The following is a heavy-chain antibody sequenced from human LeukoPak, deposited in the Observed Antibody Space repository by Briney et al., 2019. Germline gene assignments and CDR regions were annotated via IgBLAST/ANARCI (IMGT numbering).Heavy chain of an antibody. Sequence: SETLSLTCAVYGGSFSGYYWSWIRQPPGKGLEWIGEINHSGSTNYNPSLKSRVTISVDTSKNQFSLKLSSVTAADTAVYYCARGLIRYDSRVSSDPTIFDYWGQGTLVTVSS. D-gene: IGHD3-22*01. CDR3: ARGLIRYDSRVSSDPTIFDY. CDR1: GGSFSGYY. CDR2: INHSGST. V-gene: IGHV4-34*01. J-gene: IGHJ4*02.